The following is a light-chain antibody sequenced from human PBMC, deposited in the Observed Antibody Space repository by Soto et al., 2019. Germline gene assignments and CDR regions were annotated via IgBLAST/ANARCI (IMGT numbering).Light chain of an antibody. CDR2: GAS. Sequence: VWRHSPGSLNLSPGERATLSCSASQTVRSNFLAWYQRKPGQTPRLLIYGASSRATGIPDRFSGSGSGTDFTLTISRLEPEDFAVYYCQQYGSSPLTFGQGTKVDIK. CDR1: QTVRSNF. V-gene: IGKV3-20*01. J-gene: IGKJ1*01. CDR3: QQYGSSPLT.